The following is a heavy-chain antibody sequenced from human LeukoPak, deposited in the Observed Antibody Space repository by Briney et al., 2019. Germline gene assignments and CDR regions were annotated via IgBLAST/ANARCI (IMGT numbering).Heavy chain of an antibody. V-gene: IGHV3-21*01. CDR1: GFTFSSYS. Sequence: PGGSLRLSCAASGFTFSSYSMNWVRQAPGKGLEWVSSISSSSYIYYADSVKGRFTISRDNAKNSLYLQMNSLRAEDTAVYYCARRNSSGWFPFDYWGQGTLVTVSS. CDR2: ISSSSYI. D-gene: IGHD6-19*01. J-gene: IGHJ4*02. CDR3: ARRNSSGWFPFDY.